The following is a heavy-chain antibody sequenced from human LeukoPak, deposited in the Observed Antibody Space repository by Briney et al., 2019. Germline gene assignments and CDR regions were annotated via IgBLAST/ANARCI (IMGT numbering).Heavy chain of an antibody. J-gene: IGHJ3*02. CDR3: ARGYSSGWYHAFDI. Sequence: SETLSLTCTVPGGSISSYYWSWIRQPPGKGLEWIGYIYYSGSTNYNPSLKSRVTISVDTSKNQFSLKLSSVTAADTAVYYCARGYSSGWYHAFDIWGQGTMVTVSS. CDR2: IYYSGST. V-gene: IGHV4-59*08. CDR1: GGSISSYY. D-gene: IGHD6-19*01.